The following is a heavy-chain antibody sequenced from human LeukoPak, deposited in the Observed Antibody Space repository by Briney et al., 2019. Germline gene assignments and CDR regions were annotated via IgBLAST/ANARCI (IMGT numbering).Heavy chain of an antibody. D-gene: IGHD6-19*01. J-gene: IGHJ4*02. CDR3: ARVYVAGRGVDY. CDR1: GGSFSGYY. V-gene: IGHV4-34*01. CDR2: INHSGST. Sequence: SETLSLTCAVYGGSFSGYYWSWIRQPPEKGLEWIGEINHSGSTNYNPSFKSRVTISVDTSKDQFSLKLSSVTAADTAVYYCARVYVAGRGVDYWGQGTLVTVSS.